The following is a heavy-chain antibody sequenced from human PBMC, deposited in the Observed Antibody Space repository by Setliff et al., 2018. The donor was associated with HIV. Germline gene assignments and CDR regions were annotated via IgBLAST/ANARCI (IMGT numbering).Heavy chain of an antibody. J-gene: IGHJ3*01. V-gene: IGHV4-59*01. Sequence: PSETLSLTCTVSGDSISSYYWTWIRQPPGKGLEWIGYSHYTGSSNYNPSLKSRVTISVDTSKNHFSLRLSSVTAADTALYYCARVTNFLPQDPSMVTDAFEVWGQGTMVTVSS. CDR1: GDSISSYY. D-gene: IGHD2-8*01. CDR3: ARVTNFLPQDPSMVTDAFEV. CDR2: SHYTGSS.